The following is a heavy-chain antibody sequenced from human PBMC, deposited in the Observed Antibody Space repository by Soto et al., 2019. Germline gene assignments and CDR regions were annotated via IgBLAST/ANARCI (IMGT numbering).Heavy chain of an antibody. J-gene: IGHJ4*02. V-gene: IGHV3-23*01. CDR3: VRDNVTPEIGQHFDY. D-gene: IGHD4-4*01. CDR2: ISSGGSNT. CDR1: GFTFSNYG. Sequence: EVQLLESGGALVQPGGSLRLSCEGSGFTFSNYGMAWVRHVLGKGLEWVSTISSGGSNTHYADSVRGRFTISRDNAKNTLYLQVNSLRVEDTAVYYCVRDNVTPEIGQHFDYWGQGTQVTVSS.